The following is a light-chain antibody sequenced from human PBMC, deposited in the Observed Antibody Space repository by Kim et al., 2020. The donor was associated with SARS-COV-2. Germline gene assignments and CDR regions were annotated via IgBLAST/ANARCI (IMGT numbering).Light chain of an antibody. Sequence: ASPGESATLTCRASQSVSSDLAWYQQKPGQAPRLLIYGASIRTTGFPDRFSGSGSGTEFTLTISSLQSEDFAVYYCQQYDHWPRTFGQGTKVDIK. J-gene: IGKJ1*01. CDR1: QSVSSD. V-gene: IGKV3-15*01. CDR2: GAS. CDR3: QQYDHWPRT.